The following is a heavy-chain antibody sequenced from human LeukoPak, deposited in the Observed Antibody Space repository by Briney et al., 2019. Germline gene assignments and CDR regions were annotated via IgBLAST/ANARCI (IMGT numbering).Heavy chain of an antibody. CDR3: ERGGYSRDY. CDR1: GYTFTSYW. Sequence: GGSLRLSCAASGYTFTSYWMSWVREAPGKGREWGANIKQDGREKYYVDSVKGRFTISRDNAKNSLYLKMDSLRPEDTAIYYCERGGYSRDYWGQGTLVTVSS. J-gene: IGHJ4*02. D-gene: IGHD6-13*01. V-gene: IGHV3-7*03. CDR2: IKQDGREK.